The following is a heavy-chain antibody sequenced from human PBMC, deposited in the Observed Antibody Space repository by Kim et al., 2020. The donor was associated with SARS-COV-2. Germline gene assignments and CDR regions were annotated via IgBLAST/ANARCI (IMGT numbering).Heavy chain of an antibody. V-gene: IGHV4-34*01. D-gene: IGHD5-12*01. CDR3: ARVPPAGAGHSGYDCFDY. CDR2: INHSGST. CDR1: GGSFSGYY. J-gene: IGHJ4*02. Sequence: SETLSLTCAVYGGSFSGYYWSWIRQPPGKGLEWIGEINHSGSTNYNPSLKSRVTISVDTSKNQFHLNLSSVTAADTAVYYCARVPPAGAGHSGYDCFDYWGQGTLVTVSS.